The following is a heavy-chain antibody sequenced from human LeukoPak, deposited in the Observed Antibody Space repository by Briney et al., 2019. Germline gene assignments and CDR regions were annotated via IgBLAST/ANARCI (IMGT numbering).Heavy chain of an antibody. CDR3: ARGGSPTDILTGYSGMDV. Sequence: GGSLRHSCAASGFTFSSYAMHWVRQAPGKGLEWVAVISYDGSNKYYADSVKGRFTISRDNSKNTLYLQMNSLRAEDTAVYYCARGGSPTDILTGYSGMDVWGQGTTVTVSS. V-gene: IGHV3-30*04. CDR2: ISYDGSNK. CDR1: GFTFSSYA. J-gene: IGHJ6*02. D-gene: IGHD3-9*01.